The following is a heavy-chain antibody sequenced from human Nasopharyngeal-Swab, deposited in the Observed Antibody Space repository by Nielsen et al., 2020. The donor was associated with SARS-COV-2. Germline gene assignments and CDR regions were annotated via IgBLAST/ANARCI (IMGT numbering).Heavy chain of an antibody. CDR3: ARLISRFNWNDGFDY. Sequence: VRQMPGKGLGGMGIVYPGDSDTRYSPSFQGQVTISADKSISTAYLQWSSLKASDTAMYYCARLISRFNWNDGFDYWGQGTLVTVSS. J-gene: IGHJ4*02. V-gene: IGHV5-51*01. D-gene: IGHD1-1*01. CDR2: VYPGDSDT.